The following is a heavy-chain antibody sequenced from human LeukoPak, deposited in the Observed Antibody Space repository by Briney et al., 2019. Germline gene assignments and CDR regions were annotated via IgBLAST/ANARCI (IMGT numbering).Heavy chain of an antibody. CDR1: GGSISSYY. J-gene: IGHJ4*02. V-gene: IGHV4-4*07. CDR3: ARNRSVTTSPGFDH. D-gene: IGHD4-17*01. Sequence: SETLSLTCTVSGGSISSYYWSWIRQPAGKGLEWIGRIYTSGTTNYNSSLKSRVTMSADTSKNKFSLKLSSVTAADTAVYYCARNRSVTTSPGFDHWGQGTLVTVSS. CDR2: IYTSGTT.